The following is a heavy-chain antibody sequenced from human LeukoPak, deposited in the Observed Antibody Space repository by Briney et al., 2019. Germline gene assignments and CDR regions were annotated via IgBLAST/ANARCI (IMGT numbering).Heavy chain of an antibody. V-gene: IGHV3-15*01. CDR2: IKSKTAGGTI. CDR3: PTDYLRRITVVRGVVDAFDI. Sequence: KTGGSLRLSCAASGFTFSNGWMSWVRQAPGKGLEWVGRIKSKTAGGTIDYAAPVKGRFTISRDDSKNTLYLQMNSLKIEDTAVYYCPTDYLRRITVVRGVVDAFDIWGQGTMVTVSS. D-gene: IGHD3-10*01. CDR1: GFTFSNGW. J-gene: IGHJ3*02.